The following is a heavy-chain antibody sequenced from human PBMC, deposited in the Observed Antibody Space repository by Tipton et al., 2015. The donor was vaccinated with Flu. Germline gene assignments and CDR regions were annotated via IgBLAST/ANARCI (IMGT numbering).Heavy chain of an antibody. V-gene: IGHV4-59*01. CDR3: ARDLKWSSAYYNPFGY. J-gene: IGHJ4*02. D-gene: IGHD3-22*01. CDR2: MYYSGST. Sequence: LRLSCTVSGDSISSYYWSWIRRPPGKGLEWIGYMYYSGSTKYNPSLKSRVTISIDTSKNQFSLKLTSVTAADTAVYYCARDLKWSSAYYNPFGYWGQGTLVTVSS. CDR1: GDSISSYY.